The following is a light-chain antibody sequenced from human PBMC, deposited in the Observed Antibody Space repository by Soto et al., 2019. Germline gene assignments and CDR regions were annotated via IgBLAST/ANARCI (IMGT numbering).Light chain of an antibody. CDR1: RSFASSY. CDR3: QHYDSSPPYT. V-gene: IGKV3-20*01. J-gene: IGKJ2*01. Sequence: EIVLTQSPVTLSLSPGERATLSCRASRSFASSYLGWYQQKPGQAPRLLIYAASTRATGIPDRFSGSGSATDFTLTISRLXPEDSAVYYCQHYDSSPPYTFGQGTKVDTK. CDR2: AAS.